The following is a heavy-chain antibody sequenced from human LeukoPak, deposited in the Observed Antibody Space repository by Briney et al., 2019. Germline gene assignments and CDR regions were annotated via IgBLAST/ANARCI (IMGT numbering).Heavy chain of an antibody. CDR3: ARGEHTCDY. Sequence: KPSETLSLTCTVSGGSINGYYWNWLRQSAGKRLEWIGRISDSGYTNYNPSLQSRLTMSVDTSKNQFSLRLSSVTAADTAVYYCARGEHTCDYWGQGILVTVSS. CDR2: ISDSGYT. D-gene: IGHD1-26*01. J-gene: IGHJ4*02. V-gene: IGHV4-4*07. CDR1: GGSINGYY.